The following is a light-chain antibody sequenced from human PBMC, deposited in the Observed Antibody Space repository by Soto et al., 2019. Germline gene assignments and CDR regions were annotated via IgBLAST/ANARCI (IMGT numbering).Light chain of an antibody. V-gene: IGLV1-40*01. CDR3: QSYDSSLSGYVV. J-gene: IGLJ2*01. CDR1: SSNIGAGYD. Sequence: QAVVTQPPSVSGASGQRVTISCTGSSSNIGAGYDVHWYQQLPGTAPKLLIYSNSNRPSGVPDRFSGSKSGTSASLAITGLQAEDEADYYCQSYDSSLSGYVVFGGGTKLTVL. CDR2: SNS.